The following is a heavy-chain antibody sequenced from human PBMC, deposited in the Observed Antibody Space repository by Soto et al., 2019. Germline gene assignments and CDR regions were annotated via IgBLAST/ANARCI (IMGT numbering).Heavy chain of an antibody. CDR3: ARDLGGYDYGDY. CDR1: GFTFSSYS. CDR2: ISSSSSYI. Sequence: EVQLVESGGGLVKPGGSLRLSCAASGFTFSSYSMNWVRQAPGKGLEWVSSISSSSSYIYYADSVKGRFTISRDNAKNSLYLQMNSLRAEDTAVYYCARDLGGYDYGDYWGQGTLVTVSS. D-gene: IGHD5-12*01. J-gene: IGHJ4*02. V-gene: IGHV3-21*01.